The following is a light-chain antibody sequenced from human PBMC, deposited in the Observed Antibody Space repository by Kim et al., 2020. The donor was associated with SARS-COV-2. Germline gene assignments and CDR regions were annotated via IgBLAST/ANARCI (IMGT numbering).Light chain of an antibody. V-gene: IGKV1-9*01. CDR1: QGINSY. CDR3: QQFKSYPLT. J-gene: IGKJ4*01. Sequence: DIQLTQSPSFLSASVGDRVTITCRASQGINSYLAWYQQKPGKAPKLLIYAAFTLQSGVPSRSSGSGSGADFTLTIDSLQPDDFATYYCQQFKSYPLTFGGGTKVEIK. CDR2: AAF.